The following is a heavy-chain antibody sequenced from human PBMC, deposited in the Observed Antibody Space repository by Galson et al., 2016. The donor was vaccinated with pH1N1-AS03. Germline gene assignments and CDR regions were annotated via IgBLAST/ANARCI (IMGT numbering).Heavy chain of an antibody. CDR1: GDSVSSSGAA. CDR3: VRERGESSGWETRWFDP. J-gene: IGHJ5*02. D-gene: IGHD6-19*01. V-gene: IGHV6-1*01. Sequence: CAISGDSVSSSGAAWNWIRQSPSRGLEWLGRTYYRSKWYNDYAVSVKGRITIYADTSRNQFSLQLNSVIPEDTAVYYCVRERGESSGWETRWFDPWGQGTLVTVSS. CDR2: TYYRSKWYN.